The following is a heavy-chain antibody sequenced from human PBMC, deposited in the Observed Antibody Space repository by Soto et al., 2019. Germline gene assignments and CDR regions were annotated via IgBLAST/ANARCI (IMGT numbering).Heavy chain of an antibody. CDR3: ANFEYSSSSDWFDP. CDR2: ISYDGSNK. D-gene: IGHD6-6*01. V-gene: IGHV3-30-3*01. J-gene: IGHJ5*02. Sequence: GGSLRLSCAASGFTFSSYAMHWVRQAPGKGLEWVAVISYDGSNKYYADSVKGRFTISRDNSKNTLYLQMNSLRAEDTAVYYCANFEYSSSSDWFDPWGQGTLVTVSS. CDR1: GFTFSSYA.